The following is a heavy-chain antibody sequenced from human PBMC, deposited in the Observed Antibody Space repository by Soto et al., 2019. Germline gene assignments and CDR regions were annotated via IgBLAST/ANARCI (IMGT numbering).Heavy chain of an antibody. CDR3: ARESDYYGSGSFDY. Sequence: GSLRLLCAASWFTFRCYGMHWVRPAPGKGLEWVAVIWYDGSNKYYADSVKGRFTISRDNSKNTLYLQMNSLRAEDTAVYYCARESDYYGSGSFDYWGQGTLVTVSS. CDR1: WFTFRCYG. D-gene: IGHD3-10*01. J-gene: IGHJ4*02. CDR2: IWYDGSNK. V-gene: IGHV3-33*01.